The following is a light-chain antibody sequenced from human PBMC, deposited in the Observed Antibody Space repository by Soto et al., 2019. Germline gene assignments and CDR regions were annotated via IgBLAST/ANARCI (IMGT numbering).Light chain of an antibody. CDR2: EVS. V-gene: IGLV2-14*01. CDR3: SSYTTTATVL. CDR1: SSDVGGYNY. J-gene: IGLJ2*01. Sequence: QSVLTQPASVSGSPGQSITISCTGTSSDVGGYNYVSWYQQHPGKVPKLMIYEVSNRPSGVSDRFSGSKSGNTASLTISGLQAEDEADYFCSSYTTTATVLFGGGTKATVL.